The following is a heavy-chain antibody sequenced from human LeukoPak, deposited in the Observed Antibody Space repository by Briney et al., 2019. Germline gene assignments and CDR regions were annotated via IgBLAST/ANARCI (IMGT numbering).Heavy chain of an antibody. Sequence: PGGSLRLSCEASGISFSSYVMNWVGQAPGKGPEWLAYITNDGTTIYYADSVKGRFTISRDNAKKSLFLQMSSLRADDTAVYYCARDIWEGIAVAGTLYYYYGMDVWGQGTTVTVSS. J-gene: IGHJ6*02. V-gene: IGHV3-48*01. CDR3: ARDIWEGIAVAGTLYYYYGMDV. D-gene: IGHD6-19*01. CDR2: ITNDGTTI. CDR1: GISFSSYV.